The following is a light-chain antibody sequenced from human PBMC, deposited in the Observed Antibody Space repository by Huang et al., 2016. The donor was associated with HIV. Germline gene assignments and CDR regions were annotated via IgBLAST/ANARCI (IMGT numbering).Light chain of an antibody. J-gene: IGKJ1*01. CDR3: QQYNNWPPWT. V-gene: IGKV3-15*01. Sequence: EIVMTQSPATLSVSPGERATLSCRASQSVSSNLAWYQQKPGQAPRLLIYGASTRATGIRARFIGSGSGTEFTLTISSLQSEDFAVYYCQQYNNWPPWTFGQGTKVEIK. CDR2: GAS. CDR1: QSVSSN.